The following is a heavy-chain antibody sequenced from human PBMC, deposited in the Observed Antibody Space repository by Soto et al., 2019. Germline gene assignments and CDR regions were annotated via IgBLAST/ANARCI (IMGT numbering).Heavy chain of an antibody. J-gene: IGHJ6*02. D-gene: IGHD4-17*01. CDR3: ARDREHSTVVKYYYYGMDV. Sequence: GASVKVSCKASGGTFSSYAISWVRQAPGQGLEWMGGIIPIFGTANYAQKFQGRVTITADESTSTAYMELSSLRSEDTAVYYCARDREHSTVVKYYYYGMDVWGQGTTVTVS. CDR2: IIPIFGTA. V-gene: IGHV1-69*13. CDR1: GGTFSSYA.